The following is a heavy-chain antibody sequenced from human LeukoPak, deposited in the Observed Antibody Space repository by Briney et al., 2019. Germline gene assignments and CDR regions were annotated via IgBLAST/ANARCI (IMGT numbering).Heavy chain of an antibody. Sequence: PGGSLRLSCAASGFTFSSYGMHWVRQAPGQRLEWMGWINAGNGNTKYSQKFQGRVTITRDTSASTAYMELSSLRSEDTAVYYCARDGSWELLGGSDYWGQGTLVTVSS. CDR2: INAGNGNT. J-gene: IGHJ4*02. V-gene: IGHV1-3*01. CDR3: ARDGSWELLGGSDY. CDR1: GFTFSSYG. D-gene: IGHD1-26*01.